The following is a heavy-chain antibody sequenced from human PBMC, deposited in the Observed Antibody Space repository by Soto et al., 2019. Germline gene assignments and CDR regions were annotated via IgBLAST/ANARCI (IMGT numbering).Heavy chain of an antibody. D-gene: IGHD3-10*01. J-gene: IGHJ5*02. CDR3: ALTWFGADP. Sequence: ASVKVSCKASGYTFTSYGISWVRQAPGQGLEWVGWISAYNGNTNYAQKLQGRVTMTTDTSTSTAHMELRSLRSDDTAVYYCALTWFGADPWGQGTLVTVSS. CDR1: GYTFTSYG. CDR2: ISAYNGNT. V-gene: IGHV1-18*01.